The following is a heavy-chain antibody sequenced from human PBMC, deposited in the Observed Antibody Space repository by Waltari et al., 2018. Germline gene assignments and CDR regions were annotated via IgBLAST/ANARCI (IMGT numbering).Heavy chain of an antibody. CDR1: GFTFISYA. Sequence: EVQLLESGGGLVQPGGSLRLSCAASGFTFISYAMTWVRQAPGKGLAWVSSICGPALPPFYADSVKGRFSVSRDNSKNTLYLQINGLRADDTAVYYCAKAGGIAAAEFQFDFWGRGTLVTVSS. CDR3: AKAGGIAAAEFQFDF. V-gene: IGHV3-23*01. CDR2: ICGPALPP. J-gene: IGHJ4*02. D-gene: IGHD6-13*01.